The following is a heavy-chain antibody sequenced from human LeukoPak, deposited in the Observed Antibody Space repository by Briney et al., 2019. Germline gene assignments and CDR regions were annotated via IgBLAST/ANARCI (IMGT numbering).Heavy chain of an antibody. D-gene: IGHD2-2*01. CDR1: GFTFSSYA. CDR2: ISGSGGST. V-gene: IGHV3-23*01. Sequence: GGSLRLSCAASGFTFSSYAMSWVRQAPGKGLEWVSAISGSGGSTYYADSVKGRFTISRDNSKNTLYLQTNSLRAEDTAVYYCAKDLAAIVVVPAAPTDYWGQGTLVTVPS. J-gene: IGHJ4*02. CDR3: AKDLAAIVVVPAAPTDY.